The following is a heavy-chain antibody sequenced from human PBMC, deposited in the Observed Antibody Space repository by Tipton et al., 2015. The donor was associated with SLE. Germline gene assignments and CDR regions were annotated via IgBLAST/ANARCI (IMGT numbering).Heavy chain of an antibody. D-gene: IGHD7-27*01. V-gene: IGHV4-59*01. Sequence: TLSLTCTVSGGSISSYYWSWIRQPPGKGLEWIGYIYYRGSTNYNPSLKSRVTISVDTSKNQFSLKLSSVAAADTAVYYCARGTKLGNHYYYYYMDVWGKGTTVTVSS. CDR3: ARGTKLGNHYYYYYMDV. CDR2: IYYRGST. CDR1: GGSISSYY. J-gene: IGHJ6*03.